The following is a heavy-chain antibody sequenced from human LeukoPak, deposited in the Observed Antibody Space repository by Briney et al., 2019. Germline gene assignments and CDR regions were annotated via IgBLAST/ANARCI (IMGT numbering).Heavy chain of an antibody. J-gene: IGHJ4*02. CDR3: AKGKDSSGTWDYFDY. V-gene: IGHV3-23*01. CDR1: GLTFSSYG. D-gene: IGHD6-19*01. CDR2: VNGSGDKT. Sequence: GGSLRLSCGASGLTFSSYGMSWVRQAPGKGLEWVSGVNGSGDKTYYADSVKGRFTISRDNSKNTLYLQMNSLRAEDTAVYYCAKGKDSSGTWDYFDYWGQGTLVTVSS.